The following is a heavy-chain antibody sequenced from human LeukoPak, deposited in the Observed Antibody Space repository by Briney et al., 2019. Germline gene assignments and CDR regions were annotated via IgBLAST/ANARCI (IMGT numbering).Heavy chain of an antibody. CDR3: ATSIRYCSGGSCIDY. V-gene: IGHV3-53*01. D-gene: IGHD2-15*01. CDR2: IYSGGST. CDR1: GFTVSSNY. J-gene: IGHJ4*02. Sequence: GGSLRLSCAASGFTVSSNYMSWVRQAPGKGLEWVSVIYSGGSTYYADSVKGRFTISRDNSRNTLYLQMNSLRAEDTAVYYAATSIRYCSGGSCIDYWGQGTLVTVSS.